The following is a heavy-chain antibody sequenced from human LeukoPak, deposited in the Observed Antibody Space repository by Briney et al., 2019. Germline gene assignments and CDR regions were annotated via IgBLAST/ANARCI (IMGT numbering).Heavy chain of an antibody. D-gene: IGHD6-13*01. J-gene: IGHJ4*02. CDR1: GGSFSGYY. CDR2: INHSGST. CDR3: ARGRYLTTWGGAAAGYLDY. Sequence: SETLSLTCAVSGGSFSGYYWNWIRQPPGKGLERIEEINHSGSTNYNPSLESRVTISVDTSQKQFSLRLSSVTAADTAVYYCARGRYLTTWGGAAAGYLDYWGQGTLVTVST. V-gene: IGHV4-34*01.